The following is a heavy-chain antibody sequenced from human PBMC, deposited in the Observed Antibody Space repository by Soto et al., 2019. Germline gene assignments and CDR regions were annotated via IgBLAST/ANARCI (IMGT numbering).Heavy chain of an antibody. Sequence: EEQLVESGGFLVQPGGSLRLSCAASGFTFSTYNMNWVRQAPGKGLEWVSYISSTSNTIYYADSVKGRFTISRDNAKNSLYLLMNSLRDEDTAVYFCARGTAYSSSWYGDNWGQGTLVTVSS. CDR2: ISSTSNTI. J-gene: IGHJ4*02. CDR3: ARGTAYSSSWYGDN. CDR1: GFTFSTYN. V-gene: IGHV3-48*02. D-gene: IGHD6-13*01.